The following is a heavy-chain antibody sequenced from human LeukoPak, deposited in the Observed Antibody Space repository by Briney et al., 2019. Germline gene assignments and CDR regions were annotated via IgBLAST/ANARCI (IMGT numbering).Heavy chain of an antibody. CDR3: ARSRYCSSTSCYVFLDY. CDR2: IWYDGSNK. V-gene: IGHV3-33*01. CDR1: GFTFSTYG. D-gene: IGHD2-2*01. Sequence: PGRSLRLSCAASGFTFSTYGMHWVRQAPGKGLQWVAVIWYDGSNKQYADSVKGRFTISRDNSKNTLYLQMNSLRAEDTAVYYCARSRYCSSTSCYVFLDYWGQGTLVTVPS. J-gene: IGHJ4*02.